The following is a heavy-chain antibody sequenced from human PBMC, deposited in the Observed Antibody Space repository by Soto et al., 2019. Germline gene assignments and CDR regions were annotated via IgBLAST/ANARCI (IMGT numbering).Heavy chain of an antibody. CDR1: GFTFTRYS. CDR2: ISSTTNYI. V-gene: IGHV3-21*06. Sequence: GGSLRLSCAASGFTFTRYSMNCVRQAPGKGLEWVASISSTTNYIYYGESLKGRLTISRDNAKNSMYLQMNTLRAEDTAVYYCARESEDLSSNLDYWGQGTLVT. J-gene: IGHJ4*02. CDR3: ARESEDLSSNLDY.